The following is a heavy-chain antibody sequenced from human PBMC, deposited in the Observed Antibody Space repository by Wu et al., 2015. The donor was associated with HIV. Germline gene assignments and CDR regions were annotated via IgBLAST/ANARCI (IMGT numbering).Heavy chain of an antibody. CDR2: IVPLFDAP. D-gene: IGHD6-19*01. CDR1: GGTFSSYA. J-gene: IGHJ4*02. CDR3: ARDPQEVSGWYTH. V-gene: IGHV1-69*13. Sequence: QVQLVQSGAEVKKPGSSVRVSCKASGGTFSSYAINWVRQAPGQGLEWMGRIVPLFDAPNYSQKFHDRLTITADRSTTTAYMELSRLRFDDTAVYYCARDPQEVSGWYTHWGQGTLVTVSS.